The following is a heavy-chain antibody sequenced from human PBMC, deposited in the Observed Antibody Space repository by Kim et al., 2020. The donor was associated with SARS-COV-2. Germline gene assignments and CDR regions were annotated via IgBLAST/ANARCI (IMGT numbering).Heavy chain of an antibody. J-gene: IGHJ4*02. CDR3: ARGAYSGYDLDY. CDR1: GFISSSYG. V-gene: IGHV3-33*01. D-gene: IGHD5-12*01. CDR2: IWYDGSNK. Sequence: GGSLRLSCTASGFISSSYGMHWVRQAPGKGLEYVALIWYDGSNKYYADSVKGRFTISRDNSKNTLYLEMNSLRAEDTAVYYCARGAYSGYDLDYWGQGSLVTVSS.